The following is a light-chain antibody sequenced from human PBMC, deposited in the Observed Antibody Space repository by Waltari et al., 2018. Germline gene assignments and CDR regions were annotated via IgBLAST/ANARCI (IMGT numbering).Light chain of an antibody. V-gene: IGLV2-8*01. Sequence: QSALTQPPSASGSPGQSVTISCTGTSSDVGRYDFVSWYQQHPGKAPTLIIFEVNSRPSGAPARCSGSKSGSTASLTVSGLEAADEADYYCSSYAGDNVVLFGGGTKLTVL. CDR1: SSDVGRYDF. CDR3: SSYAGDNVVL. J-gene: IGLJ2*01. CDR2: EVN.